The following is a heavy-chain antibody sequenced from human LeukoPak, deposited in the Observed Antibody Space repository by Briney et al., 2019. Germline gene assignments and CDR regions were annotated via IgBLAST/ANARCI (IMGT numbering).Heavy chain of an antibody. CDR3: ARDVFAAYSTHHKFDP. V-gene: IGHV1-18*01. J-gene: IGHJ5*02. Sequence: GASVKVSCKASGYTFNTYGITWVRQAPGQGLEWMGWISGYNGKTKYAQKLQDRVTMTTDTSTTTAYMELRSLRSDDTAVYYCARDVFAAYSTHHKFDPWGQGTLVIVSS. D-gene: IGHD6-13*01. CDR1: GYTFNTYG. CDR2: ISGYNGKT.